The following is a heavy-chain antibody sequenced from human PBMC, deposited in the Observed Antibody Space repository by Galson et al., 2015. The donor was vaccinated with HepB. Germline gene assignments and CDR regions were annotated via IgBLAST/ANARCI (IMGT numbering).Heavy chain of an antibody. Sequence: SLRLSCAASGFTVSSNYMSWVRQAPGKGLEWVSVIYSGGSTYYADSVKGRFTISRDNSKNTLYLQMNSLRAEDTAVYYCARVVTIFGVVTLTPTPPGGGMDVWGKGTTVTVSS. V-gene: IGHV3-53*01. J-gene: IGHJ6*04. CDR1: GFTVSSNY. D-gene: IGHD3-3*01. CDR2: IYSGGST. CDR3: ARVVTIFGVVTLTPTPPGGGMDV.